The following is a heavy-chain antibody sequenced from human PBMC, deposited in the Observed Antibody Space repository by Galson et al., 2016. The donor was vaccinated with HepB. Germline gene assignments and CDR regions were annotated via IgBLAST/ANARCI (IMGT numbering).Heavy chain of an antibody. CDR3: SRDRTLASGDSSYGMDV. CDR2: IYHNGDT. J-gene: IGHJ6*02. Sequence: SETLSLTCVVSGGSISSDPWWSWVRQPPGKGLEWIGEIYHNGDTNYNPSLKSRVTMSVDQSKNQFSLELNSVTAADTAVYFCSRDRTLASGDSSYGMDVWGHGTTISVSS. CDR1: GGSISSDPW. V-gene: IGHV4-4*02. D-gene: IGHD5-12*01.